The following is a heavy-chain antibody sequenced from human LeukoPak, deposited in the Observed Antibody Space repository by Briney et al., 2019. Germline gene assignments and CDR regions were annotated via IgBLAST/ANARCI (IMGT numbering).Heavy chain of an antibody. CDR2: IDPSDSYT. D-gene: IGHD3-9*01. V-gene: IGHV5-10-1*01. J-gene: IGHJ4*02. Sequence: GESLRISCKGSGYSFTSYWISWVRQMPGKGLEWMGRIDPSDSYTNYSPSFQGHVTISADKSISTAYLQWSSLKASDTAMYYCARLNLPYYDILTGYYPPPYYFDYWGQGTLVTVSS. CDR1: GYSFTSYW. CDR3: ARLNLPYYDILTGYYPPPYYFDY.